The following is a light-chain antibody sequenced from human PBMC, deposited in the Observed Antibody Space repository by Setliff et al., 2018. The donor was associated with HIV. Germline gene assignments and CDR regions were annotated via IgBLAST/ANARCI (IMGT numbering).Light chain of an antibody. V-gene: IGLV2-14*01. Sequence: QSALTQPASVSGSPGQSITISCTGTSSDVGGYSHVSWYQQHPGKAPKLIIYEVRNRPSGVSNRFSGSKSGNTASLTISGLQAEDEADYYCSSYAGSSTFVVFGTGTKVTVL. CDR1: SSDVGGYSH. CDR3: SSYAGSSTFVV. CDR2: EVR. J-gene: IGLJ1*01.